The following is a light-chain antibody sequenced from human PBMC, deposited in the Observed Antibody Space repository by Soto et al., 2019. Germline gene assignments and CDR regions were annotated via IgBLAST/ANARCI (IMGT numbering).Light chain of an antibody. V-gene: IGKV3-20*01. CDR1: QSVSSSY. J-gene: IGKJ3*01. CDR2: GAS. CDR3: QQYGSSGFT. Sequence: EIVLTQSPGTLSLSPGERATLSCRASQSVSSSYLAWYQQKPGQAPRLLIYGASSRATGIPDRFSGSGSGTYFLLTISLLAPEDVAFYYCQQYGSSGFTFGPGTKVDIK.